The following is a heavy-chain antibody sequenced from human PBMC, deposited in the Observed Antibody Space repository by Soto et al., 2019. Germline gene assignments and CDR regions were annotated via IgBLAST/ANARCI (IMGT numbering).Heavy chain of an antibody. Sequence: GGSLRLSCVGSGFTFSTYSINWVRQAPGKGLEWVSSISSRSDIYYADSVKGRFTISRDNAKNSVSLQMNSLRAEDTAVYYCAREYTAWPLAYCLDVWRQVTTVTV. CDR3: AREYTAWPLAYCLDV. J-gene: IGHJ6*02. V-gene: IGHV3-21*01. CDR2: ISSRSDI. CDR1: GFTFSTYS. D-gene: IGHD2-2*02.